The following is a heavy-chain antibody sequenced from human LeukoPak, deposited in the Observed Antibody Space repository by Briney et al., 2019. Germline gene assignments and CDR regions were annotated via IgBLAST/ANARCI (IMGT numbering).Heavy chain of an antibody. D-gene: IGHD3-10*01. V-gene: IGHV3-30*02. CDR2: IRYDGSNK. J-gene: IGHJ6*03. CDR1: GFTFSTYG. CDR3: AKDAYYGSGTYANYYYYYYMDV. Sequence: PGGSLRLSCAASGFTFSTYGMHWVRQAPGKGLEWVAFIRYDGSNKYYADSVKGRFTISRDNSKNTLYLQMNSLRAEDTAVYYCAKDAYYGSGTYANYYYYYYMDVWGKGTTVTIPS.